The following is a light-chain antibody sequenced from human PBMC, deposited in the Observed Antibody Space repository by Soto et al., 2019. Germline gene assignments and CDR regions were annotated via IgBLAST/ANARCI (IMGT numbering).Light chain of an antibody. J-gene: IGKJ1*01. CDR1: QALQRSF. CDR2: GVS. Sequence: IVLTQSPGTLSLSPGERATLSCRASQALQRSFLAWYQHKPGQSPRLLISGVSSRAAGVPDRFNGSGSGTDFTLTISRLEPQDSAVYFCQQYDRSPRTFGQGNKV. V-gene: IGKV3-20*01. CDR3: QQYDRSPRT.